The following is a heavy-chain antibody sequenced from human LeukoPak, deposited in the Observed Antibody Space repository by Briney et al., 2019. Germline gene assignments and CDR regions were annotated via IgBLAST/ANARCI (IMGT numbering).Heavy chain of an antibody. CDR2: ISSSSSYI. V-gene: IGHV3-21*04. Sequence: PGGPLRLSCAASGFTFSSYSMNWVRQAPGKGLEWVSSISSSSSYIYYADSVKGRFTISRDNAKNSVYLQMNSLRAEDTAVYYCAKDPQEWLLGPCDYWGQGTLVTVSS. D-gene: IGHD3-3*01. J-gene: IGHJ4*02. CDR3: AKDPQEWLLGPCDY. CDR1: GFTFSSYS.